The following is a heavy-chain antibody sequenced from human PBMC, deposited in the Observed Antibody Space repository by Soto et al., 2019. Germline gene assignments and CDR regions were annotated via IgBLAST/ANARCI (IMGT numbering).Heavy chain of an antibody. V-gene: IGHV1-18*01. J-gene: IGHJ4*02. CDR2: ISAYNGNT. CDR1: GYTFTSYG. Sequence: QVQLVQSGAEVKKPGASVKVSCKASGYTFTSYGIRWVRQAPGQGLEWMGWISAYNGNTNYAQKLQGRVTMTTDTSTTRAYKELSGLGSDDTAVYYYAGQLLGWATRGPYYFDYWGQGTLVTVSS. CDR3: AGQLLGWATRGPYYFDY. D-gene: IGHD3-3*01.